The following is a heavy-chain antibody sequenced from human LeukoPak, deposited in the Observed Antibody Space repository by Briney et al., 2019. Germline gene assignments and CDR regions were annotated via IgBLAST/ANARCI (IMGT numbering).Heavy chain of an antibody. V-gene: IGHV3-30*04. Sequence: GRSLRLSCAASGFTFSSYAMHWVRQAPGKGLVWVAVISYDGSNKYYADSVKGRFTISRDNSKNTLYLQMNSLRAEDTAVYYCADPLSKVAGTAWGQGTLVTVSS. CDR3: ADPLSKVAGTA. CDR1: GFTFSSYA. CDR2: ISYDGSNK. D-gene: IGHD6-19*01. J-gene: IGHJ5*02.